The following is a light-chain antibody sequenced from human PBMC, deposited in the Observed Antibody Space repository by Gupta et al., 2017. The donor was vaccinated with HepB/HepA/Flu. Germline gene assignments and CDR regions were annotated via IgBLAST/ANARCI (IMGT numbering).Light chain of an antibody. Sequence: DIVMTQSPDSLPVSLSERATINCRSSQSVLYSSSNKHYLAWYQQKPGQPPRLLIYWASTREFGVPDRFSGSGSGTDFTLTISSLQAEDVAVYYCQQYYSTPYTFGQGTNLEIK. CDR3: QQYYSTPYT. V-gene: IGKV4-1*01. CDR2: WAS. CDR1: QSVLYSSSNKHY. J-gene: IGKJ2*01.